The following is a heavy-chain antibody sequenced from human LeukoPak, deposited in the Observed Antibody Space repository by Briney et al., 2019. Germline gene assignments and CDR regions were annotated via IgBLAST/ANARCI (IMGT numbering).Heavy chain of an antibody. J-gene: IGHJ4*02. CDR2: ISSSSSYI. D-gene: IGHD6-6*01. CDR3: AREIFEYSSSYRTFDY. CDR1: GFTFSSYS. Sequence: PGGSLRLSCAASGFTFSSYSMNWVRQAPGKGLEWVSSISSSSSYIYYADSVKGRFIISRDNAKNSLYLQMNSLRAEDTAVYYCAREIFEYSSSYRTFDYWGQGTLVTVSS. V-gene: IGHV3-21*01.